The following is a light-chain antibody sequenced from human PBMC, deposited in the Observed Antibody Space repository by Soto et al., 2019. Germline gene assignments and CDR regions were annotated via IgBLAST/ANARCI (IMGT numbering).Light chain of an antibody. J-gene: IGLJ1*01. V-gene: IGLV1-40*01. CDR2: GNT. CDR1: SSNIGAGYD. CDR3: QSYDSSLSGYV. Sequence: QSVVTQPPSVSVAPGQRVTISCTGSSSNIGAGYDVHWFQQLPGRAPKLLIYGNTNRPSGVPDRISGSKSGTSASLAITGLKAEDEADYYCQSYDSSLSGYVFGTGTKLTVL.